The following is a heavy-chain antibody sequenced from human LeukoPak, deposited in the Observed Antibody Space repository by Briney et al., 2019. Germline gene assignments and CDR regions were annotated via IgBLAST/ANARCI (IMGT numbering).Heavy chain of an antibody. D-gene: IGHD3-9*01. Sequence: GGSLRLSCAASGFTFSDYYMSWVRQAPGKGLEWVSYISSSGSTIYYADSVKGRFTISRDNAKNSLYLQMNSLRAEDTAVYYCARADILTGYYWRYYYYMDVWGKGTTVTISS. V-gene: IGHV3-11*01. CDR1: GFTFSDYY. J-gene: IGHJ6*03. CDR2: ISSSGSTI. CDR3: ARADILTGYYWRYYYYMDV.